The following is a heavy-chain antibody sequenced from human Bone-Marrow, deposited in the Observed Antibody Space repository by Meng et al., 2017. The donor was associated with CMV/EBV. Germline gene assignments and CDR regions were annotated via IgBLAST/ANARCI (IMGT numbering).Heavy chain of an antibody. CDR2: IHPHRGDT. CDR3: ARDNNWGPDY. J-gene: IGHJ4*02. V-gene: IGHV1-2*02. D-gene: IGHD7-27*01. CDR1: GYTFTAHY. Sequence: ASVKVSCKASGYTFTAHYFHWVRQAPGQGLEWMGWIHPHRGDTNYAQQVQGRVTLTRDTSINTGYMELTRLTSEDTAVYYCARDNNWGPDYWGQGTLVTVSS.